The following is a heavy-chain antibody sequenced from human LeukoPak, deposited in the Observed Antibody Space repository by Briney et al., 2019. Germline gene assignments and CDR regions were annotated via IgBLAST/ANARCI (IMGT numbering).Heavy chain of an antibody. CDR2: ISSSSSSYI. CDR3: ARIDYGDSSPLNY. J-gene: IGHJ4*02. D-gene: IGHD4-17*01. Sequence: GGSMRLSCAASGFTFSSYSMNWVRQAPGKGLEWVSSISSSSSSYIYYADSVKGRFTISRDNAKNSLYLQMNSLRAEDTAVYYCARIDYGDSSPLNYWGQGTLVTVSS. V-gene: IGHV3-21*01. CDR1: GFTFSSYS.